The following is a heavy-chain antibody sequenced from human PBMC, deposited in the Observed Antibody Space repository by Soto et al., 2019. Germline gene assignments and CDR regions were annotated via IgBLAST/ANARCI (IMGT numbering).Heavy chain of an antibody. D-gene: IGHD5-18*01. V-gene: IGHV3-30*18. J-gene: IGHJ4*02. CDR3: AKDLRRYSYGHAFDY. CDR1: GFTFSSYG. CDR2: ISYDGSNK. Sequence: PGGSLRLSCAASGFTFSSYGMHWVRQAPGKGLEWVAVISYDGSNKYYADSVKGRFTISRDNSKNTLYLQMNSLRAEDTAVYYCAKDLRRYSYGHAFDYWGQGTLVTVSS.